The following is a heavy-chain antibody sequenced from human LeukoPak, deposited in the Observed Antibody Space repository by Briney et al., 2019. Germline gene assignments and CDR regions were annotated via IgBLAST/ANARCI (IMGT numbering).Heavy chain of an antibody. CDR2: INSGGRET. J-gene: IGHJ4*02. Sequence: GGSLRLSCAASEFTFSGFWISWVRHAPGKGLVWVSRINSGGRETINADSVKGRFTISRDNAKNTLYLQMNSLRDDDTAVYYCVRVRRGDDFIPFDYWGQETLVTVPS. CDR1: EFTFSGFW. CDR3: VRVRRGDDFIPFDY. D-gene: IGHD3-16*01. V-gene: IGHV3-74*01.